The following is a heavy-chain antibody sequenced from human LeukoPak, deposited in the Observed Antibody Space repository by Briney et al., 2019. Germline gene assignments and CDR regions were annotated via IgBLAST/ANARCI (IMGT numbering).Heavy chain of an antibody. V-gene: IGHV3-30*04. CDR3: ARGRITIFGVVIVPHFDY. CDR1: GFIFSSYA. CDR2: ISYDGSNK. J-gene: IGHJ4*02. Sequence: PGRSLRLSCAASGFIFSSYAMHWVRQAPGKGLEWVAVISYDGSNKYYADSVKGRFTISRDNSKNTLYLQMNSLRAEDTAVYYCARGRITIFGVVIVPHFDYWGQGTLVTVSS. D-gene: IGHD3-3*01.